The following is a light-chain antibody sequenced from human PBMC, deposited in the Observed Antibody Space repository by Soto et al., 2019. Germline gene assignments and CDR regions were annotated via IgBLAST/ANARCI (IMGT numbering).Light chain of an antibody. CDR1: QRISSS. CDR3: QQYNNYPGT. Sequence: DIPMTQSPSSLSASVGDRVTITCRASQRISSSLAWYQMQPGKAPKLLISGASTLESGVPSRFSASGSGTEFSLTISSLQPDDLATYYCQQYNNYPGTFGQGTKVEIK. CDR2: GAS. V-gene: IGKV1-5*01. J-gene: IGKJ1*01.